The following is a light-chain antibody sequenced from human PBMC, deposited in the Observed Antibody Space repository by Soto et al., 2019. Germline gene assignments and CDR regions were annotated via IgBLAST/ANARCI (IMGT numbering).Light chain of an antibody. CDR2: GVT. V-gene: IGLV2-14*01. CDR1: SNDVGRYNF. J-gene: IGLJ3*02. Sequence: QSVLTQPASVSGSPGQSITISCTGTSNDVGRYNFVSWYQQHPGTAPKPMIFGVTNRPSGISDRFSGSKSGNTASLTISGLQDEDEADYYCSSYTTVGAWVFGGGTKLTVL. CDR3: SSYTTVGAWV.